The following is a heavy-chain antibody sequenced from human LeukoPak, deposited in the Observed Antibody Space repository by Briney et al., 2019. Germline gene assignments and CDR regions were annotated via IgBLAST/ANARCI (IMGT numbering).Heavy chain of an antibody. Sequence: SSETLSLTCTVSGGSMTNSTYYWGWIRQPPGKGLEWIGYIYYSGSTNYNPSLKSRVTISVDTSKNQFSLKLSSVTAADTAVYYCARFSVENKAGGWFDPWGQGTLVTVSS. CDR1: GGSMTNSTYY. D-gene: IGHD5/OR15-5a*01. CDR2: IYYSGST. V-gene: IGHV4-61*05. CDR3: ARFSVENKAGGWFDP. J-gene: IGHJ5*02.